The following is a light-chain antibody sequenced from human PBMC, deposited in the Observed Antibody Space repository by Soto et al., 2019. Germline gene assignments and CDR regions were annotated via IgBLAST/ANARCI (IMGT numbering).Light chain of an antibody. CDR1: QNVRSY. CDR2: ETS. J-gene: IGKJ1*01. Sequence: DTQMTQSPSSLSASVGDRVTISCRASQNVRSYLNWYQQKPGKAPKLLIYETSTLESGVPSRFSGDGYGEEFTLSISSLEPEDFATYYCQQTFRLPRSFGPGTKVEI. V-gene: IGKV1-39*01. CDR3: QQTFRLPRS.